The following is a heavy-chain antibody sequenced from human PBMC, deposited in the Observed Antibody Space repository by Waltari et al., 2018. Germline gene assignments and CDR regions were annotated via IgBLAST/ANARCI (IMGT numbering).Heavy chain of an antibody. J-gene: IGHJ5*02. CDR3: ARGRDVFANFDYNWFDP. V-gene: IGHV1-8*02. Sequence: QVQLVQSGAEVLRPGASVKVSCQASGYSFINYEINWVRQAAGQGLEGVGWVNPNSGATAYAKRFQGRITMTWDTSISTAYMELSNLRSDDTAVLYCARGRDVFANFDYNWFDPWGQGTLVTVSS. CDR1: GYSFINYE. D-gene: IGHD3-3*01. CDR2: VNPNSGAT.